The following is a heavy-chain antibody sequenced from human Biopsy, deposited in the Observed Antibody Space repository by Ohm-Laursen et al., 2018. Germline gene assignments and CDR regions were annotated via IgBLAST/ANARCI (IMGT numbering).Heavy chain of an antibody. V-gene: IGHV4-31*02. CDR2: IFYSGST. D-gene: IGHD3-22*01. CDR3: AAHYYDSSGYYYHQ. Sequence: TLSLTWTVSGASVNSGGYFWSWIRQHPGKGLEWVGYIFYSGSTSYNPSLASRVAISVDTSEKQFSLKLNSVTAADTAIYYCAAHYYDSSGYYYHQWGQGTLVTVSS. J-gene: IGHJ1*01. CDR1: GASVNSGGYF.